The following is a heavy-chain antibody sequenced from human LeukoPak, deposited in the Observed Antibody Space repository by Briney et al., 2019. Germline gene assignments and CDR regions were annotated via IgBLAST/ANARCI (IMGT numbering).Heavy chain of an antibody. J-gene: IGHJ4*02. CDR2: MKEDGSEK. CDR1: GFTLSTRW. V-gene: IGHV3-7*03. Sequence: GGSLRLSCAASGFTLSTRWMNWVRQAPGKGLEWVANMKEDGSEKYYVDCVKGRFTISRDNAKNSLYLQMNSLRAEDTAVYYCARGPDYGTRSDYFDYWGQGILVTVSS. D-gene: IGHD3-10*01. CDR3: ARGPDYGTRSDYFDY.